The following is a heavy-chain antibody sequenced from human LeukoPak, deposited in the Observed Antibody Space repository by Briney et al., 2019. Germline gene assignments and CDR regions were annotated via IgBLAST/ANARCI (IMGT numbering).Heavy chain of an antibody. CDR1: GFTFSSYS. V-gene: IGHV3-21*01. CDR2: ISSSGSYI. D-gene: IGHD5-12*01. Sequence: PGGSLRLSCAASGFTFSSYSINWVRQAPGRGLEWVSSISSSGSYIYYADSVKGRFTISRENAKNSLYLQMNSLRAEDTAVYYCAKGGYSSTYFDYWGQGTLVTVSS. CDR3: AKGGYSSTYFDY. J-gene: IGHJ4*02.